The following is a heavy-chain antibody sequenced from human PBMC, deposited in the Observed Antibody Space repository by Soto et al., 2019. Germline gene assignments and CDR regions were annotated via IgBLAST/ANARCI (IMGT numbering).Heavy chain of an antibody. Sequence: PSETLSLTCTVSGGSISSSSYYWGWIRQPPGKGLEWIGSIYYSGSTYYNPSLKSRVTISVDTSKNQFSLKLSSVTAADTAVYYCARQSTARVPYYFDYGGQGTLVTVS. D-gene: IGHD5-18*01. CDR1: GGSISSSSYY. J-gene: IGHJ4*02. CDR2: IYYSGST. V-gene: IGHV4-39*01. CDR3: ARQSTARVPYYFDY.